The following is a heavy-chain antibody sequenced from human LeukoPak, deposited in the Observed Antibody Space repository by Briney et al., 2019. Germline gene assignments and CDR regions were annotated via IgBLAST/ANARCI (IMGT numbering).Heavy chain of an antibody. CDR1: GGSFRGYY. Sequence: PWETLSLTCAVYGGSFRGYYWSWLRQPPGKGLEWIGEINHSGSTNYNPSLKSRVTISVDTSKNQFSLKLCSVTAADTAVYYCARGRYSSGWERAFDIWGQGTMVTVSS. V-gene: IGHV4-34*01. J-gene: IGHJ3*02. CDR2: INHSGST. CDR3: ARGRYSSGWERAFDI. D-gene: IGHD6-19*01.